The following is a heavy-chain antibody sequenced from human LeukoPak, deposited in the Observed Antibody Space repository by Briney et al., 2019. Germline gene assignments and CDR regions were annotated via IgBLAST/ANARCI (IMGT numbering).Heavy chain of an antibody. J-gene: IGHJ3*01. V-gene: IGHV3-7*01. CDR2: IKQDGSEK. Sequence: GGSLRLSCAASGFTFSSYWMTWVRQAPGKGLAWVANIKQDGSEKYYVDSVKGRFTISRDNAKNSLYLQMNSLRAEDTAVYYCARVNPLMAPGALDVWGQGTMVAVSS. CDR1: GFTFSSYW. CDR3: ARVNPLMAPGALDV. D-gene: IGHD2-8*01.